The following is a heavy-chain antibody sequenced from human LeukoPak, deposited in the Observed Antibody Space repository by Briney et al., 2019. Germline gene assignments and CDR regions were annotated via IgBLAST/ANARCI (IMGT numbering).Heavy chain of an antibody. CDR1: GGSVTSGTYH. V-gene: IGHV4-39*07. CDR2: VYFDGGT. CDR3: ARDHYYDRRGRFDP. J-gene: IGHJ5*02. Sequence: SETLSLTCSVSGGSVTSGTYHWGWIRQPPGKGLEWIGSVYFDGGTHYKPSLQSRVTISVDTSKNQFSLRLSSVTAADTALYYCARDHYYDRRGRFDPWGQGTLVTVSS. D-gene: IGHD3-22*01.